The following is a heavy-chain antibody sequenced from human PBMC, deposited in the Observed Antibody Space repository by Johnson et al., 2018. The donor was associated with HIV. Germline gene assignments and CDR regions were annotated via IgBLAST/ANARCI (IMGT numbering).Heavy chain of an antibody. CDR3: ARDQGELRRTHAFDI. J-gene: IGHJ3*02. V-gene: IGHV3-48*03. CDR1: GFTFSSYE. D-gene: IGHD1-14*01. Sequence: VHLVESGGGVVQPGRSLRLSCAASGFTFSSYEMNWVRQAPGKGLEWVSYISSRGSTIYYADSVKGRFTISRDNAKNSLYLQMNSLRHEDTAVYYCARDQGELRRTHAFDIWGQGTMVTVSS. CDR2: ISSRGSTI.